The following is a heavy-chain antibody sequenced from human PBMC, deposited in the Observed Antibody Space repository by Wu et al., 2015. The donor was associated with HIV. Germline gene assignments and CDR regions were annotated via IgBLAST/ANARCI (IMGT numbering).Heavy chain of an antibody. CDR2: IIPLFGTR. Sequence: QVQLVQSGAEVKKPGSSVMISRKASGNTFNAINWVRQAPGRGLEWMGGIIPLFGTRDYAHMFQGRITISTDESTSTAFLRLTTLKSEDTAVYYCATPRSPGFSSAWPTYFDYWGQGTLVTVSS. CDR1: GNTFNA. V-gene: IGHV1-69*05. J-gene: IGHJ1*01. D-gene: IGHD3-22*01. CDR3: ATPRSPGFSSAWPTYFDY.